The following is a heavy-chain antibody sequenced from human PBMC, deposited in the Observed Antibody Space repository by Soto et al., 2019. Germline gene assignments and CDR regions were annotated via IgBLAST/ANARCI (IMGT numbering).Heavy chain of an antibody. CDR2: IMPIFRAP. Sequence: QVQLVQSGAEVKKPGSSVKVSCKASGGAFSDYAFSWVRQARGQGLEWLGGIMPIFRAPDYAQKFQGRVTLNADEFTRTAYMEMNSLRSEDTAVYYCASWLKGPDIGNYYYGMDVWGQGTTVTVS. CDR1: GGAFSDYA. J-gene: IGHJ6*02. CDR3: ASWLKGPDIGNYYYGMDV. V-gene: IGHV1-69*12. D-gene: IGHD2-15*01.